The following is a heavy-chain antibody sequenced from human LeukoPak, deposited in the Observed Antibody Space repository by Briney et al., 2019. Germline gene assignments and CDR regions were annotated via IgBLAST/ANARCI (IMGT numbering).Heavy chain of an antibody. D-gene: IGHD2-2*02. J-gene: IGHJ5*02. Sequence: PGGSLRLSCAASGFTFSSYSMNWVRQAPGKGLEWVSSISSSSSYIYYADSVKGRFTISRDNAKNSLYLQMNSLRAEDTAVYCCAREIVPAAIRFDPWGQGTLVTVSS. CDR2: ISSSSSYI. CDR1: GFTFSSYS. CDR3: AREIVPAAIRFDP. V-gene: IGHV3-21*01.